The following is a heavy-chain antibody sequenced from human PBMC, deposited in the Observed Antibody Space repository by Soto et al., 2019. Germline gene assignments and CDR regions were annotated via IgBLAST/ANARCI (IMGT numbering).Heavy chain of an antibody. CDR1: GLSLSTSGMC. Sequence: VSGPTLVNPTQTLTLTCTFSGLSLSTSGMCVSWIRQPPGKALEWLALIDWDDDKYYSTSLKTRLTISKDTSKNQVVLTMTNMDPVDTATYYCARGAIHYGSGSYSLYFDYWGQGTLVTVSS. CDR3: ARGAIHYGSGSYSLYFDY. J-gene: IGHJ4*02. D-gene: IGHD3-10*01. CDR2: IDWDDDK. V-gene: IGHV2-70*01.